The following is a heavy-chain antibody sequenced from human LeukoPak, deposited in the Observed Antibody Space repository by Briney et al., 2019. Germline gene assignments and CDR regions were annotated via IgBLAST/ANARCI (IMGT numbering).Heavy chain of an antibody. J-gene: IGHJ3*02. D-gene: IGHD3-10*01. CDR1: GFTFSNAW. CDR3: ARVPIRITMVRGVIAVAFDI. CDR2: ISSSGTYI. Sequence: SGGSLRLSCAASGFTFSNAWLSWVRQAPGKGLEWVSSISSSGTYISYAESVKGRFTISRDNAKNSLYLQMNSLRAEDTAVYYCARVPIRITMVRGVIAVAFDIWGQGTMVTVSS. V-gene: IGHV3-21*01.